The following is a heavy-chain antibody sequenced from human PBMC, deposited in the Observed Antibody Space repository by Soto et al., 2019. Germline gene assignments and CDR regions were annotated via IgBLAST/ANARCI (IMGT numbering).Heavy chain of an antibody. Sequence: QVQLVQSGAEVKKPGASVKVSCKASGYTFTSYDINWVRQATGQGLEWMGCMNPNSGNTGYGQKLQGSVTLTRNTTISTVYMELSSLRSEDTAVDSCARERSGWPDYWGPGTLFPVSS. V-gene: IGHV1-8*01. D-gene: IGHD6-19*01. J-gene: IGHJ4*02. CDR1: GYTFTSYD. CDR2: MNPNSGNT. CDR3: ARERSGWPDY.